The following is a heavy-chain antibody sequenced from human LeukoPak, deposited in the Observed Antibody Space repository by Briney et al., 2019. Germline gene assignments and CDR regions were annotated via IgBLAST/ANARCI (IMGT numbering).Heavy chain of an antibody. CDR1: GGSISSYY. CDR3: ATVAVIRGVTYFDY. V-gene: IGHV4-59*01. CDR2: LFYSGRT. D-gene: IGHD3-10*01. Sequence: SWETLSLTCTVSGGSISSYYWSWIRQPPGKGLELIAYLFYSGRTDYNPSLESRVTISVDPSKNQFSLKLRSVTAADTAVYYCATVAVIRGVTYFDYWGQGTLVTVSS. J-gene: IGHJ4*02.